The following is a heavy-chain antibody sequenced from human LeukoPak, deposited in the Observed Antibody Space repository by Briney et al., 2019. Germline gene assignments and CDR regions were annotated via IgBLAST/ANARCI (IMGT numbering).Heavy chain of an antibody. CDR3: ARLWFGELKAPYYYYYGMDV. CDR1: GYTFTSYG. J-gene: IGHJ6*02. V-gene: IGHV1-18*01. CDR2: ISAYNGNT. Sequence: ASVKVSCKASGYTFTSYGISWVRQAPGQGLEWMGWISAYNGNTNYAQKLQGRVTMTTDTPTSTAYMELRSLRSDDTAVYYCARLWFGELKAPYYYYYGMDVWGQGTTVTVSS. D-gene: IGHD3-10*01.